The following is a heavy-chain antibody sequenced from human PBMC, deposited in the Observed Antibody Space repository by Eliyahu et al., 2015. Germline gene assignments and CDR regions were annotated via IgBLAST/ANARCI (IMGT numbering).Heavy chain of an antibody. CDR1: GFSXXTYGVS. CDR2: ISWXEDK. D-gene: IGHD1-1*01. J-gene: IGHJ6*01. CDR3: AHSPGSIGQLGNWYYAMDV. Sequence: QITLKESGPTLVKPTQTLTLTXXFSGFSXXTYGVSXGWIRQPPGKALEWLAXISWXEDKRYRPSLRSRLTVTKDTSKNQVVLTMTNMDPVDTATYYCAHSPGSIGQLGNWYYAMDVWGQGTTVTVSS. V-gene: IGHV2-5*01.